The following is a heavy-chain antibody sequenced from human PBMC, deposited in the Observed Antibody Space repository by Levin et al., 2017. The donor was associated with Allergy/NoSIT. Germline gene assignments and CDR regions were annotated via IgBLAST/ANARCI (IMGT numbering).Heavy chain of an antibody. D-gene: IGHD2-2*01. CDR2: ISPYHHST. CDR1: GYTFTNYG. J-gene: IGHJ4*02. Sequence: ASVKVSCKASGYTFTNYGIHWVRQAPGQALEWMGWISPYHHSTNFAQTFRGRVTMTTDTSTNTIYMDLRSLGSDDTAVYYCARDPVPYKDVPGSVSSPNHFDCWGQGTQVTVSS. CDR3: ARDPVPYKDVPGSVSSPNHFDC. V-gene: IGHV1-18*01.